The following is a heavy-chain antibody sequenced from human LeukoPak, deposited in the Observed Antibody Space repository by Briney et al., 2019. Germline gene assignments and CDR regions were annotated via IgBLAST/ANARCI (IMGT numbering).Heavy chain of an antibody. CDR2: ISYDGSSK. CDR3: ARGSPSYDY. J-gene: IGHJ4*02. CDR1: GFTFSTYA. Sequence: GRSLGLSCAASGFTFSTYAIHWVRQAPGKGLEWLAVISYDGSSKYFADSVRGRFTISRDNSKNTLYLQMNSLRAEDTAVYYCARGSPSYDYWGQGTLVTVSS. D-gene: IGHD3-10*01. V-gene: IGHV3-30-3*01.